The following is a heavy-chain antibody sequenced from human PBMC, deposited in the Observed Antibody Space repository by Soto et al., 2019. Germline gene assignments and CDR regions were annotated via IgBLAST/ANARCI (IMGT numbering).Heavy chain of an antibody. CDR2: IWYDGSNE. V-gene: IGHV3-33*01. D-gene: IGHD3-10*01. Sequence: QVQLVESGGGVVQPGRSLRLSCAASGFSFMRQGMSWVRQAPGQGLEWVSIIWYDGSNEYYGDSVKGRFTISIDSYKNTLYLQMNSLRAEDTAVYYCARVKESYSGRIRLYFFDLRGQGALVTVSS. CDR3: ARVKESYSGRIRLYFFDL. J-gene: IGHJ4*02. CDR1: GFSFMRQG.